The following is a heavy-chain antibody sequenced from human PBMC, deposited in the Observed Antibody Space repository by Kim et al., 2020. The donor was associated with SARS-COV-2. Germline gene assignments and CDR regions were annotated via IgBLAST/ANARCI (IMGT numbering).Heavy chain of an antibody. Sequence: SETLSLTCTVSGGSISSYYWSWIRQPPGKGLEWIGYIYYSGSTNYNPSLKSRVTISVDTSKNQFSLKLSSVSAADTAVYYCARNYYFDYWGQGTLVTVSS. CDR1: GGSISSYY. J-gene: IGHJ4*02. V-gene: IGHV4-59*08. CDR3: ARNYYFDY. CDR2: IYYSGST.